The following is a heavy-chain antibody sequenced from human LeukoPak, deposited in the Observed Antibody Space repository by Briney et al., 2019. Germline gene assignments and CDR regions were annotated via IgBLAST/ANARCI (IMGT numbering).Heavy chain of an antibody. Sequence: SETLSLTCTVSGGSISSYYWSWIRQPPGKGLEWIGYIYYSGSTNYNPSLKSRVTISVDTSKNQFSLKLSSVTAADTAVYYCARNYDILTGYYVLDYWGQGTLVTVPS. CDR1: GGSISSYY. CDR2: IYYSGST. V-gene: IGHV4-59*01. CDR3: ARNYDILTGYYVLDY. J-gene: IGHJ4*02. D-gene: IGHD3-9*01.